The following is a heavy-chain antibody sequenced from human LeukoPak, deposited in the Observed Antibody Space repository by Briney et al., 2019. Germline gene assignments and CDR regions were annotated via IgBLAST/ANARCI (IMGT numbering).Heavy chain of an antibody. Sequence: ASVKVSCKASGYTFTGYYLHWARQAPGQGLEWLGWINPHSGDTNYAQKFQGRVTMTRDTSISTAYLELSRLRSDDTAVFYCARGDSSPYYYFDYWGQGTLVTVSS. J-gene: IGHJ4*02. V-gene: IGHV1-2*02. D-gene: IGHD3-22*01. CDR2: INPHSGDT. CDR3: ARGDSSPYYYFDY. CDR1: GYTFTGYY.